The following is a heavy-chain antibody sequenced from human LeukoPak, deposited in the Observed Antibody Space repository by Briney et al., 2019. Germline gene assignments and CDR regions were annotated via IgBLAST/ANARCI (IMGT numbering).Heavy chain of an antibody. CDR2: IRYDGSNK. Sequence: GGSLRLSCAASGFTFSSYGMHWVRQAPGKGLEWVAFIRYDGSNKYYADSVKGRFTISRDNSKNTLYLQMNSLRVEDTAVYYCARERLTIFGLDYWGQGTLVTVSS. D-gene: IGHD3-3*01. V-gene: IGHV3-30*02. CDR1: GFTFSSYG. J-gene: IGHJ4*02. CDR3: ARERLTIFGLDY.